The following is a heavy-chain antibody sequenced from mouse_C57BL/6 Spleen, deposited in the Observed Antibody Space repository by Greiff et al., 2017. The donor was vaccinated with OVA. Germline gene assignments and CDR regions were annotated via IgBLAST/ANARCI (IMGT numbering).Heavy chain of an antibody. D-gene: IGHD4-1*02. V-gene: IGHV1-15*01. CDR1: GYTFTDYE. CDR2: IDPETGGT. CDR3: TRYQLGRGYYIDY. Sequence: QVQLQQSGAELVRPGASVTLSCKASGYTFTDYEMHWVKQTPVHGLEWIGAIDPETGGTAYNQKFKGKAILTADKSSSTAYMELRSLTSEDSAVYYCTRYQLGRGYYIDYWGQGTTLTVSS. J-gene: IGHJ2*01.